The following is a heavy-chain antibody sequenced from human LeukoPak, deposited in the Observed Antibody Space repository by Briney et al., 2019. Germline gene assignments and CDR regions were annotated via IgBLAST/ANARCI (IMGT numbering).Heavy chain of an antibody. CDR3: ARDGYNYVIDY. CDR2: IWYDGSDE. CDR1: GFTFSNYG. D-gene: IGHD5-12*01. J-gene: IGHJ4*02. V-gene: IGHV3-33*01. Sequence: GRSLRLSCVTSGFTFSNYGMHWVRQAPGKGLEWVAVIWYDGSDEYYADSVKGRFTISRDNSKNTLFLQMNSLRDEDTAVYYCARDGYNYVIDYWGQGTLVTVSS.